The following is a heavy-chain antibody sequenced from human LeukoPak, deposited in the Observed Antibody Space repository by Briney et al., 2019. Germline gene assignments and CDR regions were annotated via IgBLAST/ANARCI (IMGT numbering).Heavy chain of an antibody. CDR3: AASTSSSWYF. V-gene: IGHV3-30*15. D-gene: IGHD6-13*01. Sequence: VAVISYDGSNKYYADSVKGRFTISRDNSKNTLYLQMSSLRAEDTAVYYCAASTSSSWYFGGQGTLVTVSS. CDR2: ISYDGSNK. J-gene: IGHJ4*02.